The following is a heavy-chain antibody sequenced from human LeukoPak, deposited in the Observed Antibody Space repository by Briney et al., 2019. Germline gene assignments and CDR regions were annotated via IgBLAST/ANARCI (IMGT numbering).Heavy chain of an antibody. V-gene: IGHV3-7*01. CDR3: ASAIAAADSY. CDR1: GFTFSNYW. J-gene: IGHJ4*02. D-gene: IGHD6-13*01. CDR2: IKQDGSQK. Sequence: GGSLRLSCAASGFTFSNYWMSWVRQAPGKGLEWVANIKQDGSQKYYVDSVKGRFTISRDNAKNSLYLQMNSLRAEDTAVYYCASAIAAADSYWGQGPLVTVSS.